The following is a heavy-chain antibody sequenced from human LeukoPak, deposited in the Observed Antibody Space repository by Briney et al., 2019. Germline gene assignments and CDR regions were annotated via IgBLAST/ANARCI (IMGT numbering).Heavy chain of an antibody. D-gene: IGHD2-2*01. V-gene: IGHV5-51*01. Sequence: GESLKISCKGSGYTFTSHWIGWVRQMPGKGLEWMGIIYPGDSDTRYSPSFQGQVTISADKSISTAYLQWGSLKASDTAIYYCARLGYCSSASCYYGMDVWGQGTTVTVSS. J-gene: IGHJ6*02. CDR2: IYPGDSDT. CDR1: GYTFTSHW. CDR3: ARLGYCSSASCYYGMDV.